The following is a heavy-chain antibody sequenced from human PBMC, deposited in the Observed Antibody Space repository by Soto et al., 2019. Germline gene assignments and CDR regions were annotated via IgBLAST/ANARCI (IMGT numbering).Heavy chain of an antibody. V-gene: IGHV1-18*01. CDR3: VVASQPYYFAY. CDR1: GYTFTSYG. J-gene: IGHJ4*02. Sequence: QVQLVQSGAEVKKPGASVKVSCKASGYTFTSYGISWLRQAPGKGLEWMGWISAYNGNTNYAQKLQGRVTTTTDTSTSTAYMELRSLRSDDTAVYYWVVASQPYYFAYWGQGALVTVSS. CDR2: ISAYNGNT. D-gene: IGHD2-15*01.